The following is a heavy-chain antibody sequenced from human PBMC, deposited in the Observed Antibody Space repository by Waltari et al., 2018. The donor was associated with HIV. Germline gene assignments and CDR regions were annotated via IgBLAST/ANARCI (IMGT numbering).Heavy chain of an antibody. CDR2: INQSGST. CDR1: GGSFSGYY. J-gene: IGHJ5*02. V-gene: IGHV4-34*01. D-gene: IGHD5-18*01. Sequence: QVQLQQWGAGLLKPSETLSLTCAVYGGSFSGYYWSWIRQPPGKGLEWLGDINQSGSTNYNPSLKSRVTISVDTAKTQFSLKLGSVTAADTAVYYCARRPWIQLWGQNWFDPWGQGTLVTVSS. CDR3: ARRPWIQLWGQNWFDP.